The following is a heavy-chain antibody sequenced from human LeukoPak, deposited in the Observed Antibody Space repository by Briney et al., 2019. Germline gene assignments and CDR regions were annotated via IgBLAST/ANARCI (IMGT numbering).Heavy chain of an antibody. J-gene: IGHJ4*02. CDR2: NYYSEGT. Sequence: SETLSLTCTVSGDSISSRSYYWGWIRQPPGKGLEWIGSNYYSEGTYYNPSLKSRVTISIDTSKNQFSLKLNSVTAADTAVYYCARDRYCSGRSCYGPPDYWGQGVLVTVSS. V-gene: IGHV4-39*07. CDR1: GDSISSRSYY. D-gene: IGHD2-15*01. CDR3: ARDRYCSGRSCYGPPDY.